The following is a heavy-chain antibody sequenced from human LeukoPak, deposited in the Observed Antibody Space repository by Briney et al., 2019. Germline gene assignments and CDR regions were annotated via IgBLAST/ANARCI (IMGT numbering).Heavy chain of an antibody. V-gene: IGHV3-15*01. Sequence: GGSLRLSCAASGFTFSNAWMSWVRQAPGKGLEWVGRIKSKTDGGTTDYAAPVKGRFTISRDDSKNTLYLQMISLKSEDTAVYHCAREPLGNCHGTTCYSYLDYWGQGTLVTVSS. J-gene: IGHJ4*02. CDR1: GFTFSNAW. D-gene: IGHD2-2*01. CDR2: IKSKTDGGTT. CDR3: AREPLGNCHGTTCYSYLDY.